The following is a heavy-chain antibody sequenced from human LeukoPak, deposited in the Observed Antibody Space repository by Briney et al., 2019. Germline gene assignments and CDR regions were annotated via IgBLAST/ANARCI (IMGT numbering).Heavy chain of an antibody. CDR1: GFTFSSYA. J-gene: IGHJ4*02. CDR3: AKTHTTSWGYFDY. D-gene: IGHD2-2*01. V-gene: IGHV3-23*01. CDR2: ISGSGGST. Sequence: PGGSLRLSCAASGFTFSSYAMGWVRQAPGKGLEWVSGISGSGGSTYYADSVKGRFTISRDNSKNTLYLQMNSLIPEDTAVYYCAKTHTTSWGYFDYWGKGTLVTVSS.